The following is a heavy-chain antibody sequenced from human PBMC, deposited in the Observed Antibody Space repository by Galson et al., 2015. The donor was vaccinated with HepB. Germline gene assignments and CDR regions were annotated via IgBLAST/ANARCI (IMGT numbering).Heavy chain of an antibody. V-gene: IGHV4-34*01. CDR1: GGSFSGFY. J-gene: IGHJ6*02. CDR3: ARGRGYQLVHYGMDV. CDR2: INHSGST. Sequence: ETLSLTCAVYGGSFSGFYWSWIRQPPGKGLEWIGEINHSGSTNYSPSLKSRVTISVDTSKNQLSLKLTSVTAADTAVYYCARGRGYQLVHYGMDVWGQGTTVTVSS. D-gene: IGHD2-2*01.